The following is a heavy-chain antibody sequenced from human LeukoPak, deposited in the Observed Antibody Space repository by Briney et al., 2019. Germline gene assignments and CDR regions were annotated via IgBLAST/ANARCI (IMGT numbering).Heavy chain of an antibody. Sequence: PSETLSLTCSVSGESIRSTSFWGWIRQSPGMGLEWIASTSYSGISYYNPSLSSRVTVFADTSKNQFSLRLSSVTAADTAVYYCARRGGRSWDVGNWFDPWGQGTLVTVSS. CDR3: ARRGGRSWDVGNWFDP. V-gene: IGHV4-39*01. CDR2: TSYSGIS. J-gene: IGHJ5*02. CDR1: GESIRSTSF. D-gene: IGHD6-13*01.